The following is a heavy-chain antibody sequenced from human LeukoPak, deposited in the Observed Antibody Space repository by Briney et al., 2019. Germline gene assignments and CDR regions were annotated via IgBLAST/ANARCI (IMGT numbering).Heavy chain of an antibody. CDR3: ARSANPGVHEFDP. Sequence: PGGSLRLSCEASGFTFSSYAMAWVRQAPGKGLEWLSYITSSSNINYADSVKGRFTISRDNAKNSLYLQMNSLRDEDTAVYYCARSANPGVHEFDPWGQGTLGTVSS. CDR1: GFTFSSYA. CDR2: ITSSSNI. J-gene: IGHJ5*02. D-gene: IGHD6-6*01. V-gene: IGHV3-48*02.